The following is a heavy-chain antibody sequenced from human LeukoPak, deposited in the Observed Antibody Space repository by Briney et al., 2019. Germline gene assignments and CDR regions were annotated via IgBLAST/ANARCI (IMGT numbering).Heavy chain of an antibody. Sequence: PSETLSLSCAVYGGSLNDYKRSWIRQSPGKGLEWIGEVTHSGNTKYNPSLRSRVSISLDTSRYHLSLELTSVTAADTAVYYCARARGDYYDYNYYYAMDVWGQGTTVTVSS. J-gene: IGHJ6*02. V-gene: IGHV4-34*01. D-gene: IGHD3-3*01. CDR2: VTHSGNT. CDR1: GGSLNDYK. CDR3: ARARGDYYDYNYYYAMDV.